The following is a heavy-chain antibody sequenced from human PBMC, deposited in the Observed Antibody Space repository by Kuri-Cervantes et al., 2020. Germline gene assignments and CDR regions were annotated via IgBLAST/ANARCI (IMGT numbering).Heavy chain of an antibody. CDR2: IIPIFGTA. D-gene: IGHD6-19*01. Sequence: SVKVSCKASGGTFSSYAISWVRQAPGQGLEWMGGIIPIFGTANYAQKFQGRVTITTDESTSTAYMELSSLRSEDTAVYYCARDGGGWGFKYYFDYWGQGTLVAVSS. CDR3: ARDGGGWGFKYYFDY. V-gene: IGHV1-69*05. J-gene: IGHJ4*02. CDR1: GGTFSSYA.